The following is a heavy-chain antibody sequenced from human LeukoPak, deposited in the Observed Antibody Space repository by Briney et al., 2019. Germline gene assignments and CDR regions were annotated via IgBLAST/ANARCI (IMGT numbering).Heavy chain of an antibody. CDR2: INPNSGGT. D-gene: IGHD3-10*01. CDR3: ARDFPTITMVRGVLPPTDY. Sequence: ASVKVSCKASGYTFTGYYMHWVRQAPGQGLEWMGWINPNSGGTNYAQKSQGWVTMTRDTSISTAYMELSRLRSDDTAVYYCARDFPTITMVRGVLPPTDYWGQGTLVTVSS. J-gene: IGHJ4*02. V-gene: IGHV1-2*04. CDR1: GYTFTGYY.